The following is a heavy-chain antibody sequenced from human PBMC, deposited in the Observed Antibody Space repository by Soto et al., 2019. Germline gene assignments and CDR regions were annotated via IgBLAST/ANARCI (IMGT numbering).Heavy chain of an antibody. Sequence: ASVKVSCKPSGYTFINYGITWVRQATGQGLEWMGWISGYNGNTNYAPKLQGRVTMTRNTSTSTVYMELSSLRSEDTAVYYCAGERGRSCWVGPCRFDYWGQGTLVTVSS. CDR3: AGERGRSCWVGPCRFDY. J-gene: IGHJ4*02. D-gene: IGHD3-16*01. V-gene: IGHV1-18*01. CDR1: GYTFINYG. CDR2: ISGYNGNT.